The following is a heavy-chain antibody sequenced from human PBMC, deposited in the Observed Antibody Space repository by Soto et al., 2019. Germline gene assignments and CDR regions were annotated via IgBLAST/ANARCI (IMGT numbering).Heavy chain of an antibody. V-gene: IGHV5-51*01. Sequence: GGSLKNACQPSCYSLSNYWIGWVRQMPGKGLEWVGVMYPGDSQTRYSPSFQGQVTISVDRSISTAYLHWSSLKASDTAMYYCARADTAMGYYGMDVWGQGTTVTV. J-gene: IGHJ6*02. CDR2: MYPGDSQT. CDR1: CYSLSNYW. D-gene: IGHD2-2*01. CDR3: ARADTAMGYYGMDV.